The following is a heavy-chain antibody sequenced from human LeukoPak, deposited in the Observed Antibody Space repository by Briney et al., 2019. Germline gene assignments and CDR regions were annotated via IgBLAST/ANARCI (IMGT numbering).Heavy chain of an antibody. CDR3: ARATYYYDSSGYYYARWDYFDY. Sequence: ASVKVSCKASGGTFSSYAISWLRQAPGQGLEWMGGIIPIFGTANYAQKFQGRVTITADESTSTAYMELSSLRSEDTAVYYCARATYYYDSSGYYYARWDYFDYWGQGTLVTVSS. CDR1: GGTFSSYA. D-gene: IGHD3-22*01. V-gene: IGHV1-69*13. J-gene: IGHJ4*02. CDR2: IIPIFGTA.